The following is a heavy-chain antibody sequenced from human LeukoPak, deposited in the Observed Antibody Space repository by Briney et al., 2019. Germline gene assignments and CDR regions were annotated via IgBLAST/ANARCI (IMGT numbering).Heavy chain of an antibody. CDR2: ISGSGGST. Sequence: GGSLRLSCAASGFTFSSYAMTWVRQAPGKGLEWVSTISGSGGSTYYADSVKGRFTISRDNSKNTLYLQMSSLRAEDTAVYYCVKVMTRTMVRGVPPSDYWGQGTLVTVSS. J-gene: IGHJ4*02. V-gene: IGHV3-23*01. D-gene: IGHD3-10*01. CDR3: VKVMTRTMVRGVPPSDY. CDR1: GFTFSSYA.